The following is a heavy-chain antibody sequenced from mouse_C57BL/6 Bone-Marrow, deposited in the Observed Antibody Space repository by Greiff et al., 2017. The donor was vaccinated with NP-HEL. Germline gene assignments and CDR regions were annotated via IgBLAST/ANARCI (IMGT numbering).Heavy chain of an antibody. D-gene: IGHD2-2*01. J-gene: IGHJ4*01. CDR1: GYSIPRDY. CDR3: ARSPLWLRRNYYAIDY. CDR2: ISYSGST. V-gene: IGHV3-8*01. Sequence: VQLKESGPGLAKPSQTLSLTCSVTGYSIPRDYWNWIRKFPGTTLESMGYISYSGSTYYNPSLKRRISITRDTAKNQYYLQLKSVTTEDTATYYCARSPLWLRRNYYAIDYWGQGTSVTVSS.